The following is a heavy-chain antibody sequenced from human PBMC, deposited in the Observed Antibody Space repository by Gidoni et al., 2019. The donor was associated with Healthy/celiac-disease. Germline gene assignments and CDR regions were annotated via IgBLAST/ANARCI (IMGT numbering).Heavy chain of an antibody. V-gene: IGHV3-21*01. CDR2: ISSSSSYI. CDR3: ARAPSSRGIPRAFDY. J-gene: IGHJ4*02. Sequence: EVQLVESGGGLVTPGGSLRLSCPASGFPFSSYSMTWVRQDPGKGLGWVSSISSSSSYIYYADSVKGRFTISRDNAKNSLYLQMNSLRAEDTAVYYCARAPSSRGIPRAFDYWGQGTLVTVSS. CDR1: GFPFSSYS. D-gene: IGHD3-16*01.